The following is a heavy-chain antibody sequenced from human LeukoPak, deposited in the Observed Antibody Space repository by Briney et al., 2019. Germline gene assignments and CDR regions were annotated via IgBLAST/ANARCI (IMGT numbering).Heavy chain of an antibody. V-gene: IGHV3-21*01. J-gene: IGHJ2*01. CDR2: ISSSSAYI. Sequence: PGGSLRLSCAASGFTFSSYSMNWVRQAPGRGPEWVSSISSSSAYIYYADSVKGRFTVSRDSAKNSLYLQMNSLRAEDTAVYYCARPWLQLGGSWYFDLWGRGTLVTVSS. CDR1: GFTFSSYS. D-gene: IGHD5-24*01. CDR3: ARPWLQLGGSWYFDL.